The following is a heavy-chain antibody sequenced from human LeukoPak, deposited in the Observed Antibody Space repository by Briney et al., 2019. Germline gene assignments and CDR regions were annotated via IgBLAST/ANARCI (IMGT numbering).Heavy chain of an antibody. Sequence: GASVKVSCKASGYTFTSYGISRVRQAPGQGLEWMGWIRGSNGNTDYAQKLQGRVTMTIDTSTSAAYMELRSLRSDDTAVYYCARGAGSLYWYFDLWGRGTLVTVSS. J-gene: IGHJ2*01. CDR2: IRGSNGNT. CDR3: ARGAGSLYWYFDL. D-gene: IGHD6-13*01. V-gene: IGHV1-18*01. CDR1: GYTFTSYG.